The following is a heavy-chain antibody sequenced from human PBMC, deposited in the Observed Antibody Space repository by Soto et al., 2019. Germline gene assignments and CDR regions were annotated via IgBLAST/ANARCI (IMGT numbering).Heavy chain of an antibody. CDR3: ARDLGYYASDGYFDY. V-gene: IGHV3-11*01. CDR1: GFSFSDYY. D-gene: IGHD3-22*01. Sequence: GGSLRLSCAGSGFSFSDYYMSWIRQAPGKGLEWVSYISSSGDIIYYADSVKGRFTISRDNAKNSLYLQMNSLRAEDTAVYYCARDLGYYASDGYFDYWGQGTVVTVSS. J-gene: IGHJ4*02. CDR2: ISSSGDII.